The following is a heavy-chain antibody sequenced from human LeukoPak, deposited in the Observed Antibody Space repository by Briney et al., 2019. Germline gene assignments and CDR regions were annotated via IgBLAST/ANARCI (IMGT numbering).Heavy chain of an antibody. V-gene: IGHV1-46*01. Sequence: GASVKVSCKASGYTFTSYYMHWVRQAPGQGLEWMGIINPSGGSTSYAQKFQGRVTMTRDMSTSTVYMELSSLRSEDTAVYYCARTPLKYSSGWYFFSGPPADFDYWGQGTLVTVSS. CDR2: INPSGGST. J-gene: IGHJ4*02. D-gene: IGHD6-19*01. CDR1: GYTFTSYY. CDR3: ARTPLKYSSGWYFFSGPPADFDY.